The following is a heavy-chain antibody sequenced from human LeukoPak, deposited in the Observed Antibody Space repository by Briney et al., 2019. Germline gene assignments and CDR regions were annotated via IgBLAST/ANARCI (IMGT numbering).Heavy chain of an antibody. CDR1: GFTFSSYS. CDR3: ARDMNRGYYYGMDV. D-gene: IGHD1/OR15-1a*01. J-gene: IGHJ6*02. V-gene: IGHV3-21*01. Sequence: GGSLRLSCAASGFTFSSYSMNWVRQAPGKGLEWVSSIRSSSSYIYYADSVKGRFTISRDNAKNSLYLQMNRLRAEDTAVYYRARDMNRGYYYGMDVWGQGTTVTVSS. CDR2: IRSSSSYI.